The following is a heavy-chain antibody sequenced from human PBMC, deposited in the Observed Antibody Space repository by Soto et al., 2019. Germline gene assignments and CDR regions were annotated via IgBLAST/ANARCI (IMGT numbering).Heavy chain of an antibody. Sequence: GGSLSLSCAASGFTFSSYNMNWVRQAPGKGLEWVSSISSISSYIYYADSLKGRFTISRDNAKNSLYLQMSSLRAEDTAVYYCARVHYYDSSAYYLWGQGTLVTVSS. V-gene: IGHV3-21*01. CDR1: GFTFSSYN. D-gene: IGHD3-22*01. J-gene: IGHJ4*02. CDR3: ARVHYYDSSAYYL. CDR2: ISSISSYI.